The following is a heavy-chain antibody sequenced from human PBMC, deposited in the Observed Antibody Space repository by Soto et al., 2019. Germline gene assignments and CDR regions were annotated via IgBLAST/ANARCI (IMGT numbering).Heavy chain of an antibody. V-gene: IGHV1-46*01. J-gene: IGHJ4*02. D-gene: IGHD2-8*02. CDR1: GYTFTNYH. Sequence: QVQLVQSGAEVQKPGASLKVSCKASGYTFTNYHMHWVRQAPGQGLEWMGIINPNGGSTSYAQKFQGRVTMTRETSTSTVYMELSGLRSEDTAVYYCEREAIALVAASAKFDYWGQGTPVTVSS. CDR2: INPNGGST. CDR3: EREAIALVAASAKFDY.